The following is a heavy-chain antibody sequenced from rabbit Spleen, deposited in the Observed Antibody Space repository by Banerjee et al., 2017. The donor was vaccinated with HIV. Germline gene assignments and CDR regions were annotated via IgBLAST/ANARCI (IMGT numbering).Heavy chain of an antibody. CDR1: RFDFNPYY. CDR2: IDPVFGST. V-gene: IGHV1S7*01. D-gene: IGHD1-1*01. J-gene: IGHJ4*01. CDR3: ARAPDSGYWAVAFNL. Sequence: QLKESGGGLVQPGGSLELSCKASRFDFNPYYMRRVRQAPGKGLEWIGYIDPVFGSTYYASWVNGRFTISSHNAQNTLYLQLNSLTAADTATYFCARAPDSGYWAVAFNLWGQGTLVTVS.